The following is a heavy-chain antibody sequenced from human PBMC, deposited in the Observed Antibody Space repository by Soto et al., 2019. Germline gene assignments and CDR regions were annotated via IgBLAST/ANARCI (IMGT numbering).Heavy chain of an antibody. D-gene: IGHD6-13*01. CDR2: IYYRGST. V-gene: IGHV4-31*03. CDR3: ARDGYSSSWTIGSKWFDP. CDR1: GGSISSGGYY. J-gene: IGHJ5*02. Sequence: QVQLQESGPGLVKPSQTLSLNCTVSGGSISSGGYYWSWIRQHPGKGLEWIGYIYYRGSTYYNPSLKSRVTISVDTAKNQFSLKLSSVTAADTAGYYCARDGYSSSWTIGSKWFDPWGQGTLVTVSS.